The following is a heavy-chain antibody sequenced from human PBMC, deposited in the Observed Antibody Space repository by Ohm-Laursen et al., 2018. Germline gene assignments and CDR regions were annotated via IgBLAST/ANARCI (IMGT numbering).Heavy chain of an antibody. CDR1: GFTFSDYG. D-gene: IGHD6-6*01. V-gene: IGHV3-33*01. Sequence: SLRLSCAAPGFTFSDYGMHWVRQAPGKGLEWVALIWHDGSHKFHIDSVKGRFTVSRDNSKNTLYLQMNSLRAEDTAVYYCTRDISSYYFDLWGLGTLVTVS. CDR2: IWHDGSHK. J-gene: IGHJ4*02. CDR3: TRDISSYYFDL.